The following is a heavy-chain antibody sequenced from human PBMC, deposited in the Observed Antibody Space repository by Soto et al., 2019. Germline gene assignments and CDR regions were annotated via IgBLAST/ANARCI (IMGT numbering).Heavy chain of an antibody. D-gene: IGHD3-10*01. CDR3: ARGYWVRGAMGNYYYYGMDV. Sequence: ASVKVSCKASGYTFTVYYMHWVLQAPLQWLDWMGWINPNSGGTSYAQKFQGWVTMTRDTSISTAYMELSRLRSDDTAVYYCARGYWVRGAMGNYYYYGMDVWGQGTTVTVSS. V-gene: IGHV1-2*04. CDR1: GYTFTVYY. J-gene: IGHJ6*02. CDR2: INPNSGGT.